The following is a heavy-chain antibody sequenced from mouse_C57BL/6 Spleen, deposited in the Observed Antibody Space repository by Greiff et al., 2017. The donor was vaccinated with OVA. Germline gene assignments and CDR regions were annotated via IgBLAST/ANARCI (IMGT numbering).Heavy chain of an antibody. V-gene: IGHV1-69*01. CDR2: IDPSDSYT. J-gene: IGHJ4*01. D-gene: IGHD2-3*01. Sequence: VQLQQPGAELVMPGASVKLSCKASGYTFTSYWMHWVKQRPGQGLEWIGEIDPSDSYTNYNQKFKGKSTLTVDKSSSTAYMQLSSLTSEDSAVYYCARWDGYIFYAMDYWGQGTSVTVSS. CDR1: GYTFTSYW. CDR3: ARWDGYIFYAMDY.